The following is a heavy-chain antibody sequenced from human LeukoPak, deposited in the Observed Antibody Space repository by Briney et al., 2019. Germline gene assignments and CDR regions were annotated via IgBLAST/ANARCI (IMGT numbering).Heavy chain of an antibody. J-gene: IGHJ5*02. D-gene: IGHD1-26*01. CDR1: AFSFSRDC. V-gene: IGHV3-23*01. Sequence: GGSLWPFYAASAFSFSRDCMRCVSQAPGKGLEWVSAISGSGGSTYYADSVKGRFTISRDNSKNTLYLQMNSLRAEDTAVYYCAKDRSGGSYYDNWFDPWGQGTLVTVSS. CDR2: ISGSGGST. CDR3: AKDRSGGSYYDNWFDP.